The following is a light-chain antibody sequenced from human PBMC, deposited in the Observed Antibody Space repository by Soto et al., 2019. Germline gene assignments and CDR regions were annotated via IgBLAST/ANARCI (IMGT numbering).Light chain of an antibody. J-gene: IGLJ2*01. CDR2: SNN. Sequence: QSVLTQPPSASGTPGQRVTISCSGSSSNIGSNTVNWYQQLPGTAPKLLIYSNNQRPSGVPDRFSGSKSGTSASLAISGLQSEDEADYYCAAWYDRLNGRVVFGGGTKLTVL. CDR3: AAWYDRLNGRVV. CDR1: SSNIGSNT. V-gene: IGLV1-44*01.